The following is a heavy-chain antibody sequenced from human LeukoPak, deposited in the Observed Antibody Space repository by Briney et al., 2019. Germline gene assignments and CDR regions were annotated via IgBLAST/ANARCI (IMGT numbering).Heavy chain of an antibody. D-gene: IGHD1-26*01. CDR2: IKQDGSET. CDR1: GFTLSSYW. Sequence: PGGSLRLSCAASGFTLSSYWMSWVRQAPGKGLEWVANIKQDGSETYYVDSVKGRFTISRDNAKNSLYLQMNSLRAEDTAVYYCARDSVGASEDHWGQGTLVTVSS. CDR3: ARDSVGASEDH. J-gene: IGHJ4*02. V-gene: IGHV3-7*01.